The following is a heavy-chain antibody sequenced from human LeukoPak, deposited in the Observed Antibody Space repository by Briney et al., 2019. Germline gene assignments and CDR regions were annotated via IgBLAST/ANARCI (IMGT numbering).Heavy chain of an antibody. CDR1: GGSISSGDYY. D-gene: IGHD3-16*01. CDR3: ARGDYGSGAAFDI. V-gene: IGHV4-30-4*01. CDR2: IYYSGST. Sequence: SQTLSLTCTVSGGSISSGDYYWSWIRQPPGKGLEWIGYIYYSGSTYYNPSLKSRVTISVDTSKNQFSLKLSSVTAADTAVYYCARGDYGSGAAFDIWGQGTMVTVSS. J-gene: IGHJ3*02.